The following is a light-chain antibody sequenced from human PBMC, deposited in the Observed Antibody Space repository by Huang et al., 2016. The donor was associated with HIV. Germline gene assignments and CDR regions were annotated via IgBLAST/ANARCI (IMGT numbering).Light chain of an antibody. CDR3: QQADTFPWT. Sequence: DIQMTQSPSSVSASVGDRVTITCRASQDISGGLVWFQQKPGKAPKLLIYAAYNLQSGVPSRFSVSGFGTDFTLTSTSLQPEDFATYYCQQADTFPWTFGQGTRVEIK. V-gene: IGKV1-12*01. J-gene: IGKJ1*01. CDR1: QDISGG. CDR2: AAY.